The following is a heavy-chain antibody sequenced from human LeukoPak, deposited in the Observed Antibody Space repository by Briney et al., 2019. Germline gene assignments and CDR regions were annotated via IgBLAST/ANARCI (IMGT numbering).Heavy chain of an antibody. CDR3: AKTSVSSGYFDL. V-gene: IGHV3-48*01. CDR2: ITGSSTTI. D-gene: IGHD5/OR15-5a*01. J-gene: IGHJ2*01. CDR1: GFTFRHYN. Sequence: GGSLRLSCAASGFTFRHYNMNWVRQAPGKGLEWVSYITGSSTTIYYADSVKGRFTISRDNAKNSLYLQMNSLRAEDTAVYYCAKTSVSSGYFDLWGRGTLVTVSS.